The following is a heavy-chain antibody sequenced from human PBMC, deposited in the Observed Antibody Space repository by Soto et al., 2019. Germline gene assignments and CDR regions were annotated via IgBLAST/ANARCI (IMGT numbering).Heavy chain of an antibody. J-gene: IGHJ4*02. V-gene: IGHV4-39*02. CDR1: GGSISSLSYY. CDR2: IFFTGNT. D-gene: IGHD2-15*01. CDR3: ASRHCSGGNCYNPGFDX. Sequence: SDTLSLTCTVSGGSISSLSYYWGWIRQPPGKGLEVIGSIFFTGNTYYNPSLESRVAISVDAYRNHFSLTVNSVTAADTAVYYCASRHCSGGNCYNPGFDXWGQGTLVTVSX.